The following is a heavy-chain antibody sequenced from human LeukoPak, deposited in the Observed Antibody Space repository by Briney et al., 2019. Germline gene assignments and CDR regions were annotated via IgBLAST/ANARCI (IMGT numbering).Heavy chain of an antibody. D-gene: IGHD6-13*01. Sequence: GRSLRLSCAASGLTFSSYGMHWVRQAPGKGLEWVAVISYDGSNKYYADSVKGRFTISRDNSKNTLYLQMNSLRAEDTAVYYCAKGVGSWYLVSSLYYYYYGMDVWGQGTTVTVSS. CDR3: AKGVGSWYLVSSLYYYYYGMDV. CDR2: ISYDGSNK. CDR1: GLTFSSYG. V-gene: IGHV3-30*18. J-gene: IGHJ6*02.